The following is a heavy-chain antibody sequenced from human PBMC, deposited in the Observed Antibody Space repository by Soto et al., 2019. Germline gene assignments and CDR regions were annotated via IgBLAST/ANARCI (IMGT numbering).Heavy chain of an antibody. J-gene: IGHJ3*02. V-gene: IGHV4-59*01. D-gene: IGHD3-22*01. CDR1: GGSISSYY. CDR2: IYYSGST. CDR3: ARGPFYDSSGYYYPVAFDI. Sequence: SETLSLTCTVSGGSISSYYWSWIRQPPGKGLEWIGYIYYSGSTNYNPSLKSRVTISVDTSKNQFSLKLSSVTAADTAVYYCARGPFYDSSGYYYPVAFDIWDQGTMVTVSS.